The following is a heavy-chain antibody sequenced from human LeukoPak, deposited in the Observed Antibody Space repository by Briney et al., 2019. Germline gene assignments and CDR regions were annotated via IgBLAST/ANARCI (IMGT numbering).Heavy chain of an antibody. Sequence: GGSLRLSCAASGFSFSTYGMHRVRQAPGKGLEWVTFMQYDGSEEYYADSVKGRFTISRDNSKNTLYLQMDSLRGEDTAVYYCAGKAAAYYFVYWGQGTLVTVSS. J-gene: IGHJ4*02. CDR2: MQYDGSEE. CDR3: AGKAAAYYFVY. D-gene: IGHD2-2*01. V-gene: IGHV3-30*02. CDR1: GFSFSTYG.